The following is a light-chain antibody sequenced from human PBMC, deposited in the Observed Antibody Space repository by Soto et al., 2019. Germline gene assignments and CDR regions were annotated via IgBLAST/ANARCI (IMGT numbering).Light chain of an antibody. J-gene: IGKJ1*01. CDR2: DAS. V-gene: IGKV3-20*01. CDR3: QQYGDSTRT. CDR1: RSLSSGY. Sequence: IVLMQSPGTLSLSPGERATLSCRASRSLSSGYLAWYQQKPGQAPRLLFYDASRRATGTPDRFSVSGSGTDFTLTISRLETEDFAVYYCQQYGDSTRTFGQGTKVDIK.